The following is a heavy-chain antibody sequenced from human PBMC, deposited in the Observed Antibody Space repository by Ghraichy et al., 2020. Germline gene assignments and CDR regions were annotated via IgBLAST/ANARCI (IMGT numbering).Heavy chain of an antibody. CDR3: ARVFFNQLVRNPPNFDY. Sequence: ASVKVPCKASGYTFTGYYMHWVRQAPGQGLEWMGWINPNSGGTNYAQKFQGRVTMTRDTSISTAYMELSRLRSDDTAVYYCARVFFNQLVRNPPNFDYWGQGTLVTVSS. J-gene: IGHJ4*02. D-gene: IGHD6-13*01. CDR2: INPNSGGT. V-gene: IGHV1-2*02. CDR1: GYTFTGYY.